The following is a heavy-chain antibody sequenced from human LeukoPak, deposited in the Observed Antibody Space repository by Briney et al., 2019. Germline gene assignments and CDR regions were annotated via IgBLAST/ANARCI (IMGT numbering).Heavy chain of an antibody. Sequence: PGGSLRLSCAASGFTISSNYMSWVRQAPGKGLEWVSVIYSGGSTYYADSVKGRFTISRDNSKNMLYLQMNSLRAEDTAVYYCARDRGGSTSPYYYMDVWGKGTMVTVSS. CDR1: GFTISSNY. D-gene: IGHD2-2*01. J-gene: IGHJ6*03. V-gene: IGHV3-53*01. CDR3: ARDRGGSTSPYYYMDV. CDR2: IYSGGST.